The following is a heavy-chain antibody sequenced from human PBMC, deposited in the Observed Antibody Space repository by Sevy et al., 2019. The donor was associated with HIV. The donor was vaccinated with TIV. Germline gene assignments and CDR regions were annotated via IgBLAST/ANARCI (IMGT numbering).Heavy chain of an antibody. CDR1: GFIFSNYN. CDR2: ISSSSSYI. CDR3: AGENYYDSTAYRFDY. D-gene: IGHD3-22*01. V-gene: IGHV3-21*01. J-gene: IGHJ4*02. Sequence: GGSLRLSCAASGFIFSNYNMNWVRQAPGMGLEWVSSISSSSSYIYYADSVKGRFTISRDNAKNSLYLQMNSLRAEDTAVYYCAGENYYDSTAYRFDYWGQRTLVTVSS.